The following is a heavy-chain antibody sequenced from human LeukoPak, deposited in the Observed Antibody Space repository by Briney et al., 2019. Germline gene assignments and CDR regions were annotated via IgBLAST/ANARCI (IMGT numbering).Heavy chain of an antibody. V-gene: IGHV4-39*07. Sequence: SETLSLTFTVSGGSISSSSYYWAWIRQPPGKGLEWIGSIHYSGSTNYNPSLKSRVTISVDTSKNQFSLKLSSVTAADTAVYYCARGRLGLRLGELPFDYWGQGTLVTVSS. CDR3: ARGRLGLRLGELPFDY. CDR2: IHYSGST. CDR1: GGSISSSSYY. J-gene: IGHJ4*02. D-gene: IGHD3-16*01.